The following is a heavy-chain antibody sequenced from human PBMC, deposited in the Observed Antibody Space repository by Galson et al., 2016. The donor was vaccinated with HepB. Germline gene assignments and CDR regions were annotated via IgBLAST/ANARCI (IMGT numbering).Heavy chain of an antibody. CDR1: VYTFTNYG. CDR2: ISAYNGNT. V-gene: IGHV1-18*01. CDR3: ATADSSSPSRVPGTPFHY. Sequence: SVKVSCKASVYTFTNYGISWVRQAPGQGLEWMGWISAYNGNTNYAQNLQGRVTMTTDTSTSTAYMELRSLRSDDTAVYYCATADSSSPSRVPGTPFHYWGQGTLVTVSS. D-gene: IGHD6-13*01. J-gene: IGHJ4*02.